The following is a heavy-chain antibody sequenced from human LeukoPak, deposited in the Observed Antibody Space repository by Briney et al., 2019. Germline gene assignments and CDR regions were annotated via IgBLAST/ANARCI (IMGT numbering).Heavy chain of an antibody. CDR2: ISPDGSEK. CDR3: ARDGLGTLPYDW. J-gene: IGHJ4*02. Sequence: GGSLRLSCAASGFTFSNHWMNWVRQVPGKGLAWVSHISPDGSEKKYADSVKGRFTISRDNAKDTLDLEMNSLRAEDTAVYYCARDGLGTLPYDWWGQGTLVTVSS. D-gene: IGHD3/OR15-3a*01. CDR1: GFTFSNHW. V-gene: IGHV3-74*03.